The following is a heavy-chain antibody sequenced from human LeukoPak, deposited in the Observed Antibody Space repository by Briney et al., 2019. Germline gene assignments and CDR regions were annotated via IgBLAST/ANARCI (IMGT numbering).Heavy chain of an antibody. J-gene: IGHJ3*02. D-gene: IGHD3-3*01. CDR1: GYTFTSYD. CDR2: MNPNSGNT. V-gene: IGHV1-8*01. Sequence: SVKVSCKASGYTFTSYDINWVRQATGQGLEWMGWMNPNSGNTGYAQKFQGRVTMTRNTSISTAYMELSGLRSEDTAVYYCARGDRITIFGVVISHRDAFDIWGQGTMVTVSS. CDR3: ARGDRITIFGVVISHRDAFDI.